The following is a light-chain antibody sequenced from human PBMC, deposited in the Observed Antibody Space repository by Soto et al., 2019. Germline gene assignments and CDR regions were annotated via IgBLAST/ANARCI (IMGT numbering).Light chain of an antibody. Sequence: QPVLTQSPSASASLGASVKLTCTLSSGHSSYAIAWHQQQPEKGPRYLMTLNSDGSHSKGDGIPDRFSGSSSGAERYLTIPSLQSDDEADYYCQTWGTGTGVFGGGTKLTVL. CDR3: QTWGTGTGV. V-gene: IGLV4-69*01. J-gene: IGLJ3*02. CDR1: SGHSSYA. CDR2: LNSDGSH.